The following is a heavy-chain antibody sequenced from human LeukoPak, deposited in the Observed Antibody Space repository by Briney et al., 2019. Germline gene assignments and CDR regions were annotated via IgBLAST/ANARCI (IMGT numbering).Heavy chain of an antibody. V-gene: IGHV3-48*01. CDR3: ARDTKYAFDN. D-gene: IGHD2-2*01. CDR1: GFTFSSYS. CDR2: IGISSGST. J-gene: IGHJ4*02. Sequence: GGSLRLSCAASGFTFSSYSMNWVRQAPGKGLEWISYIGISSGSTKYADSVKGRFTISGDKAKNSVYLQMNSLRVEDTAVYYCARDTKYAFDNWGQGTLVTVSS.